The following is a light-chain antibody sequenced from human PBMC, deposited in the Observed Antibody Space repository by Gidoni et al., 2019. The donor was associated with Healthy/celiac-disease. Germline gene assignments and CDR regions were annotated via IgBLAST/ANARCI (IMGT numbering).Light chain of an antibody. Sequence: QSVLTQPPSASGTPGQRVTISCSGRSSNIGSNYVYWYQQLPGTAPKLLIYRNNQRPSGVPDRFSGSKSGTSASLAISGLRSGDEADYYCAAWDDSLSGHVVFGGGTKLTV. J-gene: IGLJ2*01. CDR3: AAWDDSLSGHVV. CDR2: RNN. V-gene: IGLV1-47*01. CDR1: SSNIGSNY.